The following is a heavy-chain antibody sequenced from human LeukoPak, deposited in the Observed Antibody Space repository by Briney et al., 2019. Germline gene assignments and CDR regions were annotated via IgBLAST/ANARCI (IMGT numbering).Heavy chain of an antibody. CDR1: GFTFSSYA. V-gene: IGHV3-23*01. J-gene: IGHJ5*02. D-gene: IGHD2-2*01. Sequence: GGSLRLSCAASGFTFSSYAMSWVRQAPGKGLEWVSAISGSGGSTYYADSVKGRFTISRDNSKNTLYLQMNSLRAEDTAVYYCAKTQDIVVVPAARYDWFDPWGQGTLVTVSS. CDR2: ISGSGGST. CDR3: AKTQDIVVVPAARYDWFDP.